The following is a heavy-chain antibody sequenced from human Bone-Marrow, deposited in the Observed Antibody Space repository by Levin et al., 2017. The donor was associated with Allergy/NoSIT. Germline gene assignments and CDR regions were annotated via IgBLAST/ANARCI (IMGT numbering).Heavy chain of an antibody. Sequence: ASVKVSCKSSEYSFRNRYLHWVRQAPGQALEWMGWTRSFHGGTKYAQRFEDRVTISWDKSLNTLYMEMSSLRSEDTAIYYCAGGLKSYYFDCWGQGTLVTVSS. CDR1: EYSFRNRY. CDR3: AGGLKSYYFDC. J-gene: IGHJ4*02. CDR2: TRSFHGGT. D-gene: IGHD4-23*01. V-gene: IGHV1-45*02.